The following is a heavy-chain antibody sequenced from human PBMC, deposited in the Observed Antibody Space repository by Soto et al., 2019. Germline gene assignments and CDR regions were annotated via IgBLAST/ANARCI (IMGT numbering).Heavy chain of an antibody. CDR2: TYYRSKWYN. CDR1: GDSVSSNSAA. CDR3: ARDSGIAGGGLGFFFDY. D-gene: IGHD6-19*01. J-gene: IGHJ4*02. Sequence: SQTLSLTCAISGDSVSSNSAAWNWIRQSPSRGLEWLGRTYYRSKWYNDYAVSVKSRITINPATSKNQFSRKLNSVTPKDWGVYYCARDSGIAGGGLGFFFDYWGQGTLVTVSS. V-gene: IGHV6-1*01.